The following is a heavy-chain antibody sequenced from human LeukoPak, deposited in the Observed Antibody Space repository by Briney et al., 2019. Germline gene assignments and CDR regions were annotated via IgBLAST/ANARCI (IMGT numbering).Heavy chain of an antibody. Sequence: SQTLSLTCTVSGGSISSGSYYWSWIRQPAGKGLEWIGRIYTSGSTNYNPSLKSRVTISVDTSKNQVSLKLSSVTAADTAVYYCARRRARHWGHSSSASLYAFDIWGQGTMVTVSS. V-gene: IGHV4-61*02. D-gene: IGHD6-13*01. CDR3: ARRRARHWGHSSSASLYAFDI. CDR1: GGSISSGSYY. J-gene: IGHJ3*02. CDR2: IYTSGST.